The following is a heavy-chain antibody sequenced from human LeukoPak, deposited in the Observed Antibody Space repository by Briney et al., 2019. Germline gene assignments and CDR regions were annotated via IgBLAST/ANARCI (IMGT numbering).Heavy chain of an antibody. CDR2: INNSGST. V-gene: IGHV4-34*01. CDR1: GGSFSGYY. Sequence: PSETLSLTCAVYGGSFSGYYWSWIRQPPGKGLGWIGEINNSGSTNYNPSLKSRVTISVDTSKNQFSLTLSSVTAADTAVYYCTRVRIEYSSSWYYFDYWGQGTLITVSS. J-gene: IGHJ4*02. D-gene: IGHD6-13*01. CDR3: TRVRIEYSSSWYYFDY.